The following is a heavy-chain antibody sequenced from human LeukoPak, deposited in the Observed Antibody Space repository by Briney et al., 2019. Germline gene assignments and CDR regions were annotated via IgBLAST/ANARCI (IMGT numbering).Heavy chain of an antibody. Sequence: SETLSLICTVSGGSIKNFYWSWIGQPAGKGLEWIGYIYSNGSTKYNPSLKSRVTMSVDTSKKQFSLKLTSVTAADTAVYYSARGSSWYDFWGQGTLVTVSS. D-gene: IGHD6-13*01. J-gene: IGHJ4*02. V-gene: IGHV4-4*07. CDR3: ARGSSWYDF. CDR2: IYSNGST. CDR1: GGSIKNFY.